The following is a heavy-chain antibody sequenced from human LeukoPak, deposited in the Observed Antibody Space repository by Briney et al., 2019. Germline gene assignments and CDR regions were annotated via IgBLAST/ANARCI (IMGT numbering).Heavy chain of an antibody. V-gene: IGHV3-23*01. Sequence: GGSLRLSCAASGFTFSKSAMSWVRQAPGMGLEWVSAVTGSGSSTFYADSVKGRFTISRDNSKNTLYLQMNSLRAEDTAVYYCAKEGGRQTEGEGNWFDPWGQGTLVTVSS. J-gene: IGHJ5*02. CDR2: VTGSGSST. CDR1: GFTFSKSA. CDR3: AKEGGRQTEGEGNWFDP. D-gene: IGHD2-15*01.